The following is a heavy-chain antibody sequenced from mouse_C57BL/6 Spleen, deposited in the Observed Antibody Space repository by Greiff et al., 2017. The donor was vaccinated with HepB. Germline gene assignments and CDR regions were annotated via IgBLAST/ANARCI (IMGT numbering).Heavy chain of an antibody. CDR2: IDPETGGT. J-gene: IGHJ3*01. CDR3: TGLGFAY. V-gene: IGHV1-15*01. Sequence: QVQLKESGAELVRPGASVTLSCKASGYTFTDYEMHWVKQTPVHGLEWIGAIDPETGGTAYNQKFKGKAILTADKSSSTAYMELRSLTSEDSAVYYCTGLGFAYWGQGTLVTVSA. CDR1: GYTFTDYE. D-gene: IGHD2-4*01.